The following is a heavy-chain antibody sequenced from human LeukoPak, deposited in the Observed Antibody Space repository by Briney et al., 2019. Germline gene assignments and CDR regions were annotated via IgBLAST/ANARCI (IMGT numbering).Heavy chain of an antibody. CDR2: IYYSGST. D-gene: IGHD2-8*02. J-gene: IGHJ6*03. CDR3: ARVAAGGYYYYYYYMDV. CDR1: GGSISSYY. V-gene: IGHV4-59*01. Sequence: SETLSLTCTVPGGSISSYYWSWIRQPPGKGLEWIGYIYYSGSTNYNPSLKSRVTVSVDTSKNQFSLKLSSVTAADTAVYYCARVAAGGYYYYYYYMDVWGKGTTVTVSS.